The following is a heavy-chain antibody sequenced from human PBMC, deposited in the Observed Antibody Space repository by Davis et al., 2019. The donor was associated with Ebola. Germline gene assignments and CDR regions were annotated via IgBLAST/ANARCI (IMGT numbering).Heavy chain of an antibody. Sequence: SETLSLTCTVSGGSVSSGSYYWSWIRQPPGKGLEWIGEINHSGSTNYNPSLKSRLTISTDTSNSQFSLKLRSVTAVDTAVYYCARLVALYDNSGYAYFDYWGQGTLVTVSS. J-gene: IGHJ4*02. V-gene: IGHV4-61*01. CDR2: INHSGST. CDR3: ARLVALYDNSGYAYFDY. D-gene: IGHD3-22*01. CDR1: GGSVSSGSYY.